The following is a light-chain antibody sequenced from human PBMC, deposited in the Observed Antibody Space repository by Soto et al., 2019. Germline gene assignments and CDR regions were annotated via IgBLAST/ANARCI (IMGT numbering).Light chain of an antibody. CDR3: QQRSNWPTIT. J-gene: IGKJ5*01. Sequence: EIVLTQSPGTLSLSPGERATLSCRASQSVSRYLAWYQQRPGQAPRLLVYDASNRATGIPARFSGSGSGTDFTPTISSLEPEDFAVYYGQQRSNWPTITFGQGTRLEIK. V-gene: IGKV3-11*01. CDR1: QSVSRY. CDR2: DAS.